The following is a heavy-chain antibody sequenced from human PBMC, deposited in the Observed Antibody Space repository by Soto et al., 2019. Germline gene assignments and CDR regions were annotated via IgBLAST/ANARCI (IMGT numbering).Heavy chain of an antibody. CDR1: GFIFSSYG. Sequence: QVHLVESGGGAVQPGRSLRVSCAASGFIFSSYGMHWVRQAPGKGLEWVAFINYDGSNKFYGDSVKGRFTVSRDNSKNTLYLQLKRLRGEDTAIYYCARCKQKVMHCAMDVWGQGATVTV. CDR3: ARCKQKVMHCAMDV. CDR2: INYDGSNK. J-gene: IGHJ6*02. V-gene: IGHV3-33*01. D-gene: IGHD2-21*01.